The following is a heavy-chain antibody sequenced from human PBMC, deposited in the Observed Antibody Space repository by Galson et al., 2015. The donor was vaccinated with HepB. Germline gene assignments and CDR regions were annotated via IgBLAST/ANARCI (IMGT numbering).Heavy chain of an antibody. Sequence: QSGAEVKKPGESLKISCKGSGYSFTSYWIGWVRQMPGKGLEWMGIIYPGDSDTRYSPSFQGQVTISADKSISTAYLQWSSLKASDTAMYYCASYYYDSSGYYQNDAFDIWGQGTMVTVSS. CDR1: GYSFTSYW. J-gene: IGHJ3*02. V-gene: IGHV5-51*01. CDR3: ASYYYDSSGYYQNDAFDI. D-gene: IGHD3-22*01. CDR2: IYPGDSDT.